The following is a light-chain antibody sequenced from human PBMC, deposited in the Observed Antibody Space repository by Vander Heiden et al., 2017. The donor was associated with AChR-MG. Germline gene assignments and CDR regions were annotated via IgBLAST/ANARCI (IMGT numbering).Light chain of an antibody. CDR1: SSNNVSNA. Sequence: SVLTQPPSASGTPGPRVTISCSGSSSNNVSNAVDWYQQLPVTAPKLLIYSNNQRPSGSPDRFSGSKSGSSASLSISGLQSEDEADYYYAAWDDSLNGWVFGGGTKLTVL. CDR3: AAWDDSLNGWV. J-gene: IGLJ3*02. CDR2: SNN. V-gene: IGLV1-44*01.